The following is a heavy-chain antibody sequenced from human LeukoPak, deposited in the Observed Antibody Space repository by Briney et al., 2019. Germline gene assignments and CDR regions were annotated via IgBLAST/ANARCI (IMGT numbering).Heavy chain of an antibody. J-gene: IGHJ4*02. V-gene: IGHV3-30*18. Sequence: PGRSVRLSCVSSGFIFRNYAMHWVRQAPGKGLEWVAVGSHDGRNKIYGDSVKGRFTICRDNSKNTVYLQMDNLRPEDTAVYYCAKARDSSTWSFFDFWGQGTLVTVSS. D-gene: IGHD6-13*01. CDR2: GSHDGRNK. CDR3: AKARDSSTWSFFDF. CDR1: GFIFRNYA.